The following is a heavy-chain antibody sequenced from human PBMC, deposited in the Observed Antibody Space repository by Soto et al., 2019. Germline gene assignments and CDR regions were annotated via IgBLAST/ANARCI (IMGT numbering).Heavy chain of an antibody. J-gene: IGHJ3*02. V-gene: IGHV3-30*03. Sequence: GGSLRLSCAASGFTFSSYGMHWVRQAPGKGLEWVAVISYDGSNKYYADSVKGRFTISRDNSKNTLYLQMNSLRAEDTAVYYCATRGGYDTPVLGEDAFDIWGQGTMVTVSS. CDR3: ATRGGYDTPVLGEDAFDI. D-gene: IGHD3-16*01. CDR2: ISYDGSNK. CDR1: GFTFSSYG.